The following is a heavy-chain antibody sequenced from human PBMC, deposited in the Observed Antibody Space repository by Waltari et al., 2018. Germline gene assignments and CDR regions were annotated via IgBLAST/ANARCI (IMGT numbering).Heavy chain of an antibody. D-gene: IGHD2-2*01. V-gene: IGHV1-2*02. CDR3: ATAPDAFQIIN. CDR2: INPYSGGT. J-gene: IGHJ4*02. Sequence: QVQLVQSGAEVKKPGASVQVSCKTSGYTFTGYYMYWGRQAPGQGLEWMGWINPYSGGTAYAQKFQGRVTLTRDTSISTAYMELNRLISDDSAMYYCATAPDAFQIINWGQGTLVTVSS. CDR1: GYTFTGYY.